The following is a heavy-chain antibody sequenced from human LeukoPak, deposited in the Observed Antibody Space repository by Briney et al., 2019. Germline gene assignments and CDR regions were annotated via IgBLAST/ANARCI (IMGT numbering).Heavy chain of an antibody. Sequence: SETLSLTCAVYGGSFSGYYWSWIRQPPGKGLEWIGEINHSGSTNYNPSLKSRVTISVDTSKNQFSLKLSSVTAADTAVYYCAKAAVVTPGGDAFDIWGQGTMVTASS. D-gene: IGHD4-23*01. CDR3: AKAAVVTPGGDAFDI. J-gene: IGHJ3*02. CDR2: INHSGST. CDR1: GGSFSGYY. V-gene: IGHV4-34*01.